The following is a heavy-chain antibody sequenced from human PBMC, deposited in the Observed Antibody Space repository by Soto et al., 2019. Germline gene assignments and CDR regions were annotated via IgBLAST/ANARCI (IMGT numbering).Heavy chain of an antibody. CDR3: ARHIWGDGYNARFDY. J-gene: IGHJ4*02. V-gene: IGHV4-39*01. Sequence: QLQLQESGPGLVKPSETLSLTCTVSGGSISSSSYYWGWIRQPPGKGLEWIGSIYYSGSTYYNPSLKSRVTISVDTSKNQFSLKLSSVTAADTAVYYCARHIWGDGYNARFDYWGQGTLVTVSS. CDR1: GGSISSSSYY. D-gene: IGHD5-12*01. CDR2: IYYSGST.